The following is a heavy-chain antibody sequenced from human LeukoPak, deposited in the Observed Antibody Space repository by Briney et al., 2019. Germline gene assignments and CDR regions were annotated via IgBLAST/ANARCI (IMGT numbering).Heavy chain of an antibody. V-gene: IGHV4-38-2*01. D-gene: IGHD6-19*01. CDR2: IYYSGST. CDR1: GYFISSGYY. Sequence: SETLSLTCAVSGYFISSGYYWGWIQQPPGKGLEWIGSIYYSGSTYYNPSLKSRVTISVDTSKNQFSLKLNSVTAADTAVYYCARVLMDRSGCIDYWGQGTLVTVSS. J-gene: IGHJ4*02. CDR3: ARVLMDRSGCIDY.